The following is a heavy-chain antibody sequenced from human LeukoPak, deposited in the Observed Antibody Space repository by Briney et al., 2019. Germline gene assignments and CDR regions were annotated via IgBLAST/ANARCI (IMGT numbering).Heavy chain of an antibody. Sequence: ASVKVSCKASGGTFSTYAISWVRQAPGQGLEWMGGILPIFGTANYAPEFQGRVTITADESTSTAYMELSSLRSEDTAVYYCATSFHSSGWYHDYGGQGTLVTVSS. CDR3: ATSFHSSGWYHDY. D-gene: IGHD6-19*01. CDR2: ILPIFGTA. J-gene: IGHJ4*02. V-gene: IGHV1-69*13. CDR1: GGTFSTYA.